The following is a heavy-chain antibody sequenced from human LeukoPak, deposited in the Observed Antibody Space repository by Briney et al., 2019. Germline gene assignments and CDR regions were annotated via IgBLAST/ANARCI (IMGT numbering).Heavy chain of an antibody. V-gene: IGHV4-38-2*02. CDR2: IYTSGST. D-gene: IGHD3-9*01. Sequence: SETLSLTCIVSGYSISSGYYWGWIRQPPGKGLEWIGRIYTSGSTNYNPSLKSRVTMSVDTSKNQFSLKLSSVTAADTAVYYCARGDILTGYEFDYWGQGTLVTVSS. J-gene: IGHJ4*02. CDR3: ARGDILTGYEFDY. CDR1: GYSISSGYY.